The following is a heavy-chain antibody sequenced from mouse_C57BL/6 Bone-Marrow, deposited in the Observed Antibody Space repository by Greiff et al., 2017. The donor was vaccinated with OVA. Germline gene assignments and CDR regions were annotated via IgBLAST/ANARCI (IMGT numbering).Heavy chain of an antibody. CDR3: TEGNYYDPYYFDY. V-gene: IGHV6-3*01. J-gene: IGHJ2*01. D-gene: IGHD2-4*01. CDR1: GFTFSNYW. Sequence: EVKVEESGGGLVQPGGSMKLSCVASGFTFSNYWMNWVRQSPEKGLEWVAQIRLKSDNYATHYAESVKGRFTISRDDSKSSVYLQMNNLRAEDTGIYYCTEGNYYDPYYFDYWGQGTTLTVSS. CDR2: IRLKSDNYAT.